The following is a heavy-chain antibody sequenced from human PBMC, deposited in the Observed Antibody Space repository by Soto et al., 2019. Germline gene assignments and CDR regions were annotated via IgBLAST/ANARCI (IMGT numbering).Heavy chain of an antibody. D-gene: IGHD5-12*01. V-gene: IGHV3-30*18. CDR1: GFTFGSHG. J-gene: IGHJ4*02. Sequence: GSLRLCYTAAGFTFGSHGRHRVRQAPGKGLEWVAVISYDGSNKYYADSVKGRFTISRDNSKNTLYLQMNSLRAEDTAVYYCAKDPGQWGYEAYYFDYWGQGTLVTVSS. CDR2: ISYDGSNK. CDR3: AKDPGQWGYEAYYFDY.